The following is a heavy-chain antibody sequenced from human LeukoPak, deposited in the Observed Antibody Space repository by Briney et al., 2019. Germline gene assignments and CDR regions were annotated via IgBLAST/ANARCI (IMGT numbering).Heavy chain of an antibody. D-gene: IGHD3-22*01. CDR3: AKFKGHYYYDSSGYCDN. V-gene: IGHV3-23*01. J-gene: IGHJ4*02. CDR2: ISAADGDNT. Sequence: GGSLRLSCVASRFTFRNFAMSWVRQAPGKGLEWVSAISAADGDNTYYADSVKGRFTISRDNSENTLHLQMSSLRAEDTAVYYCAKFKGHYYYDSSGYCDNWGQGTLVTVSS. CDR1: RFTFRNFA.